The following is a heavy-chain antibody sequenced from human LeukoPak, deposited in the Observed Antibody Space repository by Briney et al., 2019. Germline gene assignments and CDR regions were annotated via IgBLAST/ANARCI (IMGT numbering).Heavy chain of an antibody. CDR1: GGSISSSSYY. Sequence: PSETLSLTCTVSGGSISSSSYYWGWIRQSPGKGLEWIGSIYYNGNTYYNSPLKSRLTIALDTSRNQFSPKLTSVTAADTAVYFCARHRKVDTAGDYWGQGTLVTVSS. J-gene: IGHJ4*02. V-gene: IGHV4-39*01. CDR3: ARHRKVDTAGDY. D-gene: IGHD5-18*01. CDR2: IYYNGNT.